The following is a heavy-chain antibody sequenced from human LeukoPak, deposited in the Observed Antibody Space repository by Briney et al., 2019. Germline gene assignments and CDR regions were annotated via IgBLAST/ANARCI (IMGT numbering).Heavy chain of an antibody. CDR2: IYYSGST. CDR1: GGSISSSAYY. Sequence: SEILSLTCTVSGGSISSSAYYWSWIRQHPGKGLEWIGYIYYSGSTYYNPSLKSRVTISVDTSKNQFSLKLSSVTAADTAVYYCARDGRSRGYYYGSGSYFTLKLGFDPWGQGTLVTVSS. CDR3: ARDGRSRGYYYGSGSYFTLKLGFDP. D-gene: IGHD3-10*01. J-gene: IGHJ5*02. V-gene: IGHV4-30-4*08.